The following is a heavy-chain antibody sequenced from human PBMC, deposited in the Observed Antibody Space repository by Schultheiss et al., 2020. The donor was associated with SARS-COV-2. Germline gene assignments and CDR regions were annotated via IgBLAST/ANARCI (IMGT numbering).Heavy chain of an antibody. J-gene: IGHJ4*02. D-gene: IGHD6-19*01. CDR1: GYTFTSYG. CDR2: ISAYNGNT. V-gene: IGHV1-18*01. CDR3: ARDGSGWYWDY. Sequence: ASVKVSCKASGYTFTSYGISWVRQAPGQGLEWMGWISAYNGNTNYAQKFQGRVTITRDTSASTAYMELSSLRSEDTAVYYCARDGSGWYWDYWGQGTLVTVSS.